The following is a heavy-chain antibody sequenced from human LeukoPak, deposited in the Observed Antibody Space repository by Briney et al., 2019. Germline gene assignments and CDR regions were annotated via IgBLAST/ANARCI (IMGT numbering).Heavy chain of an antibody. CDR2: ISAYNGNT. J-gene: IGHJ3*02. D-gene: IGHD6-25*01. CDR3: SRDMLDSIAAAIDAFDI. V-gene: IGHV1-18*01. CDR1: GYTFTSYG. Sequence: GASEKVSCKASGYTFTSYGISWVRQAPAQGLEWMGWISAYNGNTNYVQKLQGRVTMTTDTSTSTAYMELRSLRSDDTAVYYCSRDMLDSIAAAIDAFDIWGQGTMVTVSS.